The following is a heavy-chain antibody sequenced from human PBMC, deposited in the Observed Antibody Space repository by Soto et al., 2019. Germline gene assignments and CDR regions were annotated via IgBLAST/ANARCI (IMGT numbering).Heavy chain of an antibody. D-gene: IGHD4-17*01. Sequence: SETLSLTCTVSGGSISSSSNYWGWIRQPPGKGLEWIGSIYYSGSTYYNPSPKSRVTISVDTSKNQFSVKLSSVTAADTAVYYCARQDHDYGDFFDYWGQGTLVTVSS. V-gene: IGHV4-39*01. J-gene: IGHJ4*02. CDR2: IYYSGST. CDR1: GGSISSSSNY. CDR3: ARQDHDYGDFFDY.